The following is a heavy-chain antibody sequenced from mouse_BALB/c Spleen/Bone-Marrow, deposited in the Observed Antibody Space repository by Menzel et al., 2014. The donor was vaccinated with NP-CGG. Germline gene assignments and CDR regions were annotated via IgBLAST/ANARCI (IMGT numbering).Heavy chain of an antibody. CDR1: GFTFSNYG. V-gene: IGHV5-6*01. CDR3: ARQGDYDYFDY. J-gene: IGHJ2*01. Sequence: EVQLVESGGDLVKPGGSLKLSCAASGFTFSNYGMSWVRQTPDKRLEWVATISSGGSYTYYPDSVKGRFTISRDNAKNTLYLQMSSLKSEDTAMYYCARQGDYDYFDYWGQGTTLTVSS. D-gene: IGHD2-4*01. CDR2: ISSGGSYT.